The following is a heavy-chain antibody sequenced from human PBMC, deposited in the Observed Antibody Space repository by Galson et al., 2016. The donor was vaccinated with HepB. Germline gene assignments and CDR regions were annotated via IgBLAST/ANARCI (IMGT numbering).Heavy chain of an antibody. CDR1: GFIFGSYG. V-gene: IGHV3-23*01. CDR3: VKDIFIGETDPGALHL. CDR2: ISSMGRRT. J-gene: IGHJ4*02. Sequence: SLRLSCAASGFIFGSYGMNWVRQAPGQGLEWVSSISSMGRRTHFADSVKGRFYISRDNSKKILVLEMSRLRVEDTAIYYCVKDIFIGETDPGALHLWGQGTLVTVSS. D-gene: IGHD2-21*02.